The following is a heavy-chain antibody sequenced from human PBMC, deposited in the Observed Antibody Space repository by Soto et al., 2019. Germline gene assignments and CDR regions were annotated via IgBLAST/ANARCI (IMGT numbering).Heavy chain of an antibody. V-gene: IGHV4-4*02. J-gene: IGHJ6*02. D-gene: IGHD4-17*01. Sequence: SETLSLTCAVSGGSISSSNWWSWVRQPPGKGLEWIGEIYHSGSTNYNPSLKSRVTISVDKSKNQFSLKLSSVTAADTAVYYCARAPTVTSPPHYYGMDVWGQGTTVTVSS. CDR3: ARAPTVTSPPHYYGMDV. CDR1: GGSISSSNW. CDR2: IYHSGST.